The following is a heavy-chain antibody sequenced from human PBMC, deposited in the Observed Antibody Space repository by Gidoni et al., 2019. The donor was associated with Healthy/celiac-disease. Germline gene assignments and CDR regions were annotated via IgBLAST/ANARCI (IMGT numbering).Heavy chain of an antibody. Sequence: QVQLQESGPGLVKPSETLSLTCTVSGGSISSYYWSWIRQPPGKGLEWIGYIYYSGSTNYNPSLKSRVTISVDTSKNQFSLKLSSVTAADTAVYYCARQGEYCSGGSCVFYFDYWGQGTLVTVSS. D-gene: IGHD2-15*01. V-gene: IGHV4-59*08. CDR3: ARQGEYCSGGSCVFYFDY. CDR1: GGSISSYY. CDR2: IYYSGST. J-gene: IGHJ4*02.